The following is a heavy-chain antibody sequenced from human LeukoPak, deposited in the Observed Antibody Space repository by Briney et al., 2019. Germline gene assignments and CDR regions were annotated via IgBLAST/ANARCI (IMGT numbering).Heavy chain of an antibody. D-gene: IGHD6-19*01. V-gene: IGHV3-53*01. CDR1: GFTVSSNY. Sequence: PGGSLRLSCAASGFTVSSNYMSWVRQAPGKGLEWVSVIYSGGSTYYADSVKGRFTIPRDNSKNTLYLQMNSLRAEDTAVYYCARLKIAGIAVAGAFDYWGQGTLVTVSS. J-gene: IGHJ4*02. CDR3: ARLKIAGIAVAGAFDY. CDR2: IYSGGST.